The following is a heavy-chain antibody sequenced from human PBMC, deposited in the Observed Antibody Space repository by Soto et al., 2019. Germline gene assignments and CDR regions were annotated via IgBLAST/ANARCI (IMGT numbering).Heavy chain of an antibody. CDR2: ISYDGSNK. J-gene: IGHJ6*02. CDR1: GFTFSSYA. V-gene: IGHV3-30-3*01. D-gene: IGHD3-10*01. CDR3: ARAGPLRITMVRGANYPITYYYYGMDV. Sequence: PGGSLRLSCAASGFTFSSYAMSWVRQAPGKGLEWVAVISYDGSNKYYADSVKGRFTISRDNSKNTLYLQMNSLRAEDTAVYYCARAGPLRITMVRGANYPITYYYYGMDVWGQGTTVTVSS.